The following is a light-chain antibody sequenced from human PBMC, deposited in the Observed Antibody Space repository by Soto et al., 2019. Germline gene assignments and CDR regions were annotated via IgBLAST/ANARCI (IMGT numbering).Light chain of an antibody. V-gene: IGKV1-5*03. Sequence: DIQMTQSPSTLSASVGDRVTITCRASQSISSWLTLYQQKAGQAAKLLIYKASIVRSWVPSRFSGSASETEFNLTVTSQHPNATATYYSQLYSYCATFGQGTRVEVK. CDR2: KAS. CDR1: QSISSW. J-gene: IGKJ1*01. CDR3: QLYSYCAT.